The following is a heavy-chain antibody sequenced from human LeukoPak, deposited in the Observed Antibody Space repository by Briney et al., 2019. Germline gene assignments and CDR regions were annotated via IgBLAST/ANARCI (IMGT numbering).Heavy chain of an antibody. CDR2: ISGSGGST. J-gene: IGHJ3*02. V-gene: IGHV3-23*01. CDR1: GFTFSSYT. Sequence: PGGSLRLSCAASGFTFSSYTMSWVRQAPGKGLEWVSAISGSGGSTYYADSVKGRFTISRDNSKNTLYLQMNSLRAEDTAVYYCAKAIGDYVAFDIWGQGTMVTVSS. D-gene: IGHD4-17*01. CDR3: AKAIGDYVAFDI.